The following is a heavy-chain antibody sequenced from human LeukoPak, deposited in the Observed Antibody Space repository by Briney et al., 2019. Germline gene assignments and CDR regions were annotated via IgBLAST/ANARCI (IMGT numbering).Heavy chain of an antibody. CDR1: GFTFSSYW. J-gene: IGHJ5*02. Sequence: PGGSLRLSCAASGFTFSSYWMSWVRQAPGKGLEWVANIKQDGSEKYYVDSVKGRFTISRDNAKNSLYLQMNSLRAEDTAVYYCARDITIDYGDYLNWFDPWGQGTLVTVSS. D-gene: IGHD4-17*01. CDR3: ARDITIDYGDYLNWFDP. V-gene: IGHV3-7*01. CDR2: IKQDGSEK.